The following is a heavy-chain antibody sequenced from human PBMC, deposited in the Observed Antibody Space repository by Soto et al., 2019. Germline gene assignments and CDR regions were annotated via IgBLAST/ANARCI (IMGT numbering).Heavy chain of an antibody. Sequence: PGVSLRLSCGASGFTCSAFGMHWVRQAPGKGLEWVAVISADGRKTFYADSVKGRFTISRDSPHNALFLDLSSLRGDDTAVYFCAKDRGSWDYYYGMDAWGQGTTVTVAS. CDR3: AKDRGSWDYYYGMDA. CDR2: ISADGRKT. CDR1: GFTCSAFG. V-gene: IGHV3-30*18. J-gene: IGHJ6*02. D-gene: IGHD3-10*01.